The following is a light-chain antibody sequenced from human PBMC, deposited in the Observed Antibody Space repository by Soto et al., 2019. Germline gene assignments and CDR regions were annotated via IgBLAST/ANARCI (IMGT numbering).Light chain of an antibody. CDR1: SSYIGAGYD. Sequence: QSVLTHPPSVSGDPGQRVTISCTGRSSYIGAGYDVHWYQQLPGTAPKLLIYANTNRPSGVPDRFSGSKSGTSASLAITGLQAEDEADYYCQSYDDSLGGHVIFGGGTKLTVL. J-gene: IGLJ2*01. CDR3: QSYDDSLGGHVI. V-gene: IGLV1-40*01. CDR2: ANT.